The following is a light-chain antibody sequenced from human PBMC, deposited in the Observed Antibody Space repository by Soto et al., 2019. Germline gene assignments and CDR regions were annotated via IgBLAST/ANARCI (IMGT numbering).Light chain of an antibody. CDR2: SNN. CDR1: SSNIGSYT. V-gene: IGLV1-44*01. CDR3: AAWDDSLSGVV. J-gene: IGLJ2*01. Sequence: QSALTQSPSASGTPGQRVTISCSGSSSNIGSYTVSWYQQLPGAAPKLLIYSNNQRPSGVPDRFSGSKSGTSASLGIGGLQSEDEADYYCAAWDDSLSGVVFGGGTKLTVL.